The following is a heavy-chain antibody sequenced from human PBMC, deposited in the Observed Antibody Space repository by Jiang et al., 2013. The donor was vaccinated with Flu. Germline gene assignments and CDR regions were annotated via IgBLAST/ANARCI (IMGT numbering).Heavy chain of an antibody. Sequence: LEWLGRTYYRSKWYNDYAVSVKSRITINPDTSKNQFSLQLNSVTPEDTAVYYCARDYWVYYGSGSYYTAGDYYYGMDVWGQGTTVTVSS. D-gene: IGHD3-10*01. CDR3: ARDYWVYYGSGSYYTAGDYYYGMDV. J-gene: IGHJ6*02. V-gene: IGHV6-1*01. CDR2: TYYRSKWYN.